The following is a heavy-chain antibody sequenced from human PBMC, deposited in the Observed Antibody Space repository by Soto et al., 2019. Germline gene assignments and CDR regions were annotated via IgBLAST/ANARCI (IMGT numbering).Heavy chain of an antibody. CDR3: ARVSGTAAAAVFGYYGMDV. Sequence: PWGSLRLSCAASGFTFSSYWMSWVRQAPGKGLEWVANIKQDGSEKYYVDSVKGRFTISRDNAKNSLYLQMNSLRAEDTAVYYCARVSGTAAAAVFGYYGMDVWGQGTTVTVSS. J-gene: IGHJ6*02. CDR2: IKQDGSEK. V-gene: IGHV3-7*05. D-gene: IGHD6-13*01. CDR1: GFTFSSYW.